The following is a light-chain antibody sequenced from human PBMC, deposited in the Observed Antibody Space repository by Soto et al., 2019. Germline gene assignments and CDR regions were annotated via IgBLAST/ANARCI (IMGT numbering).Light chain of an antibody. CDR2: LNSDGSH. CDR1: SGHSSYA. CDR3: QTWGTGFWV. J-gene: IGLJ3*02. V-gene: IGLV4-69*01. Sequence: QPVLTQSPSASVSLGASVKLTCTLSSGHSSYAIAWHQQQPEKGPRYLMKLNSDGSHSKGDGIPDRFSGSSSGAERYLTISSLQSEDEADYYCQTWGTGFWVFGGGTKLTVL.